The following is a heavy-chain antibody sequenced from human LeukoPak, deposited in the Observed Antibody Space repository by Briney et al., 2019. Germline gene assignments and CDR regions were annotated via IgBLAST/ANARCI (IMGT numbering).Heavy chain of an antibody. D-gene: IGHD4-17*01. V-gene: IGHV3-30*18. J-gene: IGHJ1*01. CDR1: GFTFPTYG. CDR3: AKDSTRDYGYYGMPES. CDR2: ISYDGNKG. Sequence: GGSLRLSCQGSGFTFPTYGMHWVRQAQGKGLEWVAYISYDGNKGYYTDSVKGRFTISRDNSKNMLFLQMSSLRIEDTGVYYCAKDSTRDYGYYGMPESWGQGTLVTVS.